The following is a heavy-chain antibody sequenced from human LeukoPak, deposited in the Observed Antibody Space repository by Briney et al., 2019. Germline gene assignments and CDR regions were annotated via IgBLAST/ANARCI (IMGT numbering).Heavy chain of an antibody. CDR3: AKPLEERLYGMVV. J-gene: IGHJ6*02. Sequence: GGSLRLSCAASGFTFSSYAMHWVRQAPGKGLEWVAVISYDGSNKYYADSVKGTFTISRDNSKNTLYLQMNSLRAEETAVYYCAKPLEERLYGMVVWGRGTTVTVSS. D-gene: IGHD1-1*01. CDR2: ISYDGSNK. CDR1: GFTFSSYA. V-gene: IGHV3-30*01.